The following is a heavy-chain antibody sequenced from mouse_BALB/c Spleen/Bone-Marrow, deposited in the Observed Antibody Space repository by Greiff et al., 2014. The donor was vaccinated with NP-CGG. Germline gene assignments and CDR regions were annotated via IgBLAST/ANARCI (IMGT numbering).Heavy chain of an antibody. CDR3: ARDHYCGSSYLDY. J-gene: IGHJ2*01. CDR2: ITYDGSS. Sequence: ESGPGLVKPSQSPSLTCSVTGYSITSGYYWNWIRQFPGNRLEWRGYITYDGSSNYNQSLKNRISITRDTSENQFFLKLNSVTTEDTATYYCARDHYCGSSYLDYWGQGTPLTVSS. V-gene: IGHV3-6*02. CDR1: GYSITSGYY. D-gene: IGHD1-1*01.